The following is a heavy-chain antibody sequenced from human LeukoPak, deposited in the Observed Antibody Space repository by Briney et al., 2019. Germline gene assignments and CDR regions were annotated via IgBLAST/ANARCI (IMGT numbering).Heavy chain of an antibody. J-gene: IGHJ5*02. V-gene: IGHV4-59*12. CDR3: ARAVARVVGATILLWFDP. CDR2: INDNGHS. CDR1: GGSMKDYY. Sequence: PSGTLSLTCAVSGGSMKDYYWSWIRQPPGRGLQWIAYINDNGHSGYNPSLESRVTISVDTSKNHFSLRLRSVTAADTAAYYCARAVARVVGATILLWFDPWGQGTLVTVSS. D-gene: IGHD1-26*01.